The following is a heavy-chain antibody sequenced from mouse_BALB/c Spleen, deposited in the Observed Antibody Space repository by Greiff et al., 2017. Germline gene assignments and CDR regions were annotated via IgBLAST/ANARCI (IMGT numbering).Heavy chain of an antibody. D-gene: IGHD2-4*01. Sequence: EVKLVESGGDLVKPGGSLKLSCAASGFTFSSYGMSWVRQTPDKRLEWVATISSGGSYTYYPDSVKGRFTISRDNAKNTLYLQMSSLKSEDTAMYYCARHRDYDYDRTWFAYWGQGTLVTVSA. J-gene: IGHJ3*01. V-gene: IGHV5-6*01. CDR1: GFTFSSYG. CDR3: ARHRDYDYDRTWFAY. CDR2: ISSGGSYT.